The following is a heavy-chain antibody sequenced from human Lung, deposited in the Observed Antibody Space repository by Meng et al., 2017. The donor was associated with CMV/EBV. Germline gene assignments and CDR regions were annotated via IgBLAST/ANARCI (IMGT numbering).Heavy chain of an antibody. CDR1: GYTFTGFY. Sequence: ASVKVSCKTSGYTFTGFYIHWVRQAPGQGLEWMGWINPNSGGTEYAQKFQGRVTMTRDTSISTAYMELSRLRSDDTAVYYWARESGEDAFDIWGQGTMVTVSS. V-gene: IGHV1-2*02. CDR2: INPNSGGT. J-gene: IGHJ3*02. CDR3: ARESGEDAFDI. D-gene: IGHD7-27*01.